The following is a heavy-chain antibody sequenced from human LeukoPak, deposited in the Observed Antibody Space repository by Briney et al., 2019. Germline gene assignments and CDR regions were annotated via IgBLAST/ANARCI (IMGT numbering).Heavy chain of an antibody. Sequence: SETLSLTCSVSGDSISTFYWSWIRQPPGKGLEWIGYIYHSGSTYYNSSLKSRVTISVDRSKNQFSLKLSSVTAADTAVYYCARAFSGYDDYWGQGTLVTVSS. J-gene: IGHJ4*02. CDR3: ARAFSGYDDY. D-gene: IGHD5-12*01. V-gene: IGHV4-59*12. CDR1: GDSISTFY. CDR2: IYHSGST.